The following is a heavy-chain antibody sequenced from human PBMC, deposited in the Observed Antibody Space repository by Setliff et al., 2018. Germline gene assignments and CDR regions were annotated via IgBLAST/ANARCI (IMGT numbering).Heavy chain of an antibody. CDR2: IYPGDSHT. CDR3: VRVRSGYDVDY. D-gene: IGHD5-12*01. CDR1: GYSFSNFW. J-gene: IGHJ4*02. V-gene: IGHV5-51*01. Sequence: PGESLKISCKGSGYSFSNFWIGWVRQMPGKGLEWMGIIYPGDSHTRYSPSFQGQVTMSADKSISTAYLQWSSLKASDTAMYYCVRVRSGYDVDYWGQGTLVTVSS.